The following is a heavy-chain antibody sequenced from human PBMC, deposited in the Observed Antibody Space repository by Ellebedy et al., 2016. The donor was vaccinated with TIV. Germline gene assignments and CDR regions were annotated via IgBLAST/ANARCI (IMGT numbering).Heavy chain of an antibody. CDR1: GFTFSSLA. V-gene: IGHV3-23*01. CDR3: AKDAHRRDGYNYKFDY. D-gene: IGHD5-24*01. J-gene: IGHJ4*02. CDR2: FSGSGGST. Sequence: GGSLRLSCAVSGFTFSSLAMSWVRQAPGKGLEWVSTFSGSGGSTYYADSMKGRFTVSRDNSRNTLYLQMNSLRAEDTAVYYCAKDAHRRDGYNYKFDYWGQGTLVTVSS.